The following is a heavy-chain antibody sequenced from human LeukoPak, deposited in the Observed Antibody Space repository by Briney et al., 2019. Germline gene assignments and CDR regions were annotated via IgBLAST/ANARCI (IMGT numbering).Heavy chain of an antibody. J-gene: IGHJ5*02. CDR3: ARQGYDFGVVIIGWFDP. CDR1: GGSISSSSYY. D-gene: IGHD3-3*01. CDR2: IYYSGST. Sequence: SETLSLTCTVSGGSISSSSYYWGWIRQPPGKGLEWIGSIYYSGSTYYNPSLKSRVTISVDTSKNQFSLKLSSVTAADTAVYYCARQGYDFGVVIIGWFDPWGQGTLVTVSS. V-gene: IGHV4-39*01.